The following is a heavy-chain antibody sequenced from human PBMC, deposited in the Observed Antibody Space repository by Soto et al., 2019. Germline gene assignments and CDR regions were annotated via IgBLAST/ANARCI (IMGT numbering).Heavy chain of an antibody. Sequence: PGGSLRLSCAASGFTFNSYWMAWVRQAPGKGLEWVANIKQDGSDKHYLGSVKGRFTISRDNARNSLYLEMNNLRAEDPAVYYCARGYSSSPLFDEFYDSWGQGTLVTVSS. CDR1: GFTFNSYW. CDR2: IKQDGSDK. J-gene: IGHJ4*02. CDR3: ARGYSSSPLFDEFYDS. V-gene: IGHV3-7*04. D-gene: IGHD6-13*01.